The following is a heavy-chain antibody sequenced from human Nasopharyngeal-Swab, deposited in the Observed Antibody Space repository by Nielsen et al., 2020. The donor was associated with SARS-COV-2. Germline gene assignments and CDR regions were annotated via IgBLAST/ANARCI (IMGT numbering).Heavy chain of an antibody. V-gene: IGHV1-46*01. J-gene: IGHJ6*02. CDR1: GYTFTSYY. Sequence: ASVKVSCKASGYTFTSYYMHWVRQAPGQGLEWMGIINPSGGSTSYAQKFQGRVTMTRDTSTSTVYMELSSLRSEDTAVYYCARDSPDPSGVISGLYYYGMDVWGQGTTVTVSS. D-gene: IGHD2-21*01. CDR2: INPSGGST. CDR3: ARDSPDPSGVISGLYYYGMDV.